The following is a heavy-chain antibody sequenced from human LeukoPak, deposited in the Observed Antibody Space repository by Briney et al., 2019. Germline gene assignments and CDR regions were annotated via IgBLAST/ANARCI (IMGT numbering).Heavy chain of an antibody. CDR3: ARSRFLEWLVHDAFDI. J-gene: IGHJ3*02. V-gene: IGHV4-38-2*02. CDR1: GHSISSGYY. Sequence: SETLSLTCTVSGHSISSGYYWGWIRQPPGKGPEWIGSIYHSGSTYYNPSLKSRVTISVDTSKNQFSLKLSSVTAADTAVYYCARSRFLEWLVHDAFDIWGQGTMVTVSS. D-gene: IGHD3-3*01. CDR2: IYHSGST.